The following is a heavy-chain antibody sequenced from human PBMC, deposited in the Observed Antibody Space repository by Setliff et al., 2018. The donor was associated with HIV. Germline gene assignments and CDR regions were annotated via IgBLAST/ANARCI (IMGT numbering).Heavy chain of an antibody. CDR2: IYPGDSDT. CDR1: GFSFTSYW. CDR3: ARRSGLPFDI. J-gene: IGHJ3*02. D-gene: IGHD3-3*01. Sequence: GESLKISCKGSGFSFTSYWIGWVRQMPGKGLEYMGFIYPGDSDTRYSPSFQGQVTISADMSITTAYLQWNTLKASDTAMYYCARRSGLPFDIWGQGTMVTVSS. V-gene: IGHV5-51*01.